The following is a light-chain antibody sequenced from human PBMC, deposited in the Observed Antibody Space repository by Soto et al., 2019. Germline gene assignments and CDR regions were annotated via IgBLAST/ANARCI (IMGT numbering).Light chain of an antibody. CDR2: AAS. CDR1: QYVSTTY. V-gene: IGKV3-20*01. J-gene: IGKJ1*01. CDR3: QQYGSSVWT. Sequence: IVLTQSPGTLSLSPWETATLSCRASQYVSTTYLAWYQQKSGQAPRLLIYAASNRASGIPDRFTGSGSGTDFTLTISRLLPEDSAVYYCQQYGSSVWTFGQGTKVDIK.